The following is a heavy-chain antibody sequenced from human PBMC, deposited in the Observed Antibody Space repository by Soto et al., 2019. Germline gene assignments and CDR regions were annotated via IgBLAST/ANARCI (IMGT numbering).Heavy chain of an antibody. Sequence: QVHLQESGPGLVKPSETMSLTCTASGASIRNFYWNWVRQFPGKGLEWIGHIYNGERTNYNPSLKSRVTISVDTSKNQFSLKLSSVTVADTAVYYCAQTTGWSGFDYLGQGTLVAVSS. CDR2: IYNGERT. CDR1: GASIRNFY. J-gene: IGHJ4*02. D-gene: IGHD6-19*01. CDR3: AQTTGWSGFDY. V-gene: IGHV4-59*01.